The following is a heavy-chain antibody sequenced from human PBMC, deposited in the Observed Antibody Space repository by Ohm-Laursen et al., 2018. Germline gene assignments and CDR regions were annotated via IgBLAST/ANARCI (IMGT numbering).Heavy chain of an antibody. CDR3: ASDCTTGVCSPRDYYGMDV. CDR2: INQDGSKK. V-gene: IGHV3-7*01. Sequence: SLRLSCAASGFTFSSYWMSWVRQAPGKGLEWVAFINQDGSKKYYVDSVKGRFTISRDNAKNSLYLQMNSLRAEDTAVYYCASDCTTGVCSPRDYYGMDVWGQGTTVTVSS. J-gene: IGHJ6*02. D-gene: IGHD2-8*01. CDR1: GFTFSSYW.